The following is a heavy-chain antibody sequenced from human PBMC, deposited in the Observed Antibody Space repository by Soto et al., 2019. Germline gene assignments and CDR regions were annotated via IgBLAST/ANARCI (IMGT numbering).Heavy chain of an antibody. CDR1: GFTFSSYG. CDR2: ISYDGSNK. CDR3: AKERAHCGGDCYYYYGMDV. Sequence: GGSLRLSCAASGFTFSSYGMHWVRQAPGKGLEWVAVISYDGSNKYYADSVKGRFTISRDNSKNTLYRQMNSLRAEDTAVYYCAKERAHCGGDCYYYYGMDVWGQGT. V-gene: IGHV3-30*18. J-gene: IGHJ6*02. D-gene: IGHD2-21*02.